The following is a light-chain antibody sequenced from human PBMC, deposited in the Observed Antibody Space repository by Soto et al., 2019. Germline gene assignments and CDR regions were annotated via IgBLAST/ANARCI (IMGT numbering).Light chain of an antibody. Sequence: QSALTQPASVSGSPGQSITVSCTGTSSDVGAYDYVSWYQQNPGKAPKLIISEVSDRPSGVSNRFSGSKSGNTASLTISGLQADDEADYFCSSYTTTNTLWVFGGGTQLTVL. J-gene: IGLJ3*02. CDR1: SSDVGAYDY. CDR3: SSYTTTNTLWV. V-gene: IGLV2-14*01. CDR2: EVS.